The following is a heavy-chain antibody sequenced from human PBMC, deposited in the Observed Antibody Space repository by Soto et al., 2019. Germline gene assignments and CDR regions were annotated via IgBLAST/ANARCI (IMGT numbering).Heavy chain of an antibody. Sequence: PSETLSLTCTVSGGSISSGGYYWSWIRQHPGKGLEWIGYIYYSGSTYYNPSLKSRVTISVDTSKNQFSLKLSSVTAADTAVYYCAREVVSRKGDYFDYWGQGTLVTVSS. CDR3: AREVVSRKGDYFDY. J-gene: IGHJ4*02. CDR2: IYYSGST. D-gene: IGHD2-15*01. V-gene: IGHV4-31*03. CDR1: GGSISSGGYY.